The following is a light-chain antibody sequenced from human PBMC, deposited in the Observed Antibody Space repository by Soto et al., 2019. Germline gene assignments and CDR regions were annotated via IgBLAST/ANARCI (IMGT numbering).Light chain of an antibody. CDR2: GGS. Sequence: EILLTQSPGTLSLSPGETATLSCRASQSVTSTYLAWYQQRPGQSPRLIIYGGSTRATGFPDRFSGGGSGTDFSLTISRLEPEDSAVYYCHCQQFDSSRIYSFGQGTELEI. V-gene: IGKV3-20*01. CDR1: QSVTSTY. CDR3: QQFDSSRIYS. J-gene: IGKJ2*03.